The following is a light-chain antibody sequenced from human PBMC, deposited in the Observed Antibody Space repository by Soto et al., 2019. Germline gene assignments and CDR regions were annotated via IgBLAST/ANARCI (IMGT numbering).Light chain of an antibody. CDR3: QQYGSSPQYT. Sequence: EIVLTQSPGTLSLSPGERATLSCRASQSVRSSYLAWYQQKPGQAPRLLICGASSRATGIPDRFSGSGSGTDLTLTISRLEPEDFAVYYCQQYGSSPQYTFGQGTKLEIK. V-gene: IGKV3-20*01. J-gene: IGKJ2*01. CDR1: QSVRSSY. CDR2: GAS.